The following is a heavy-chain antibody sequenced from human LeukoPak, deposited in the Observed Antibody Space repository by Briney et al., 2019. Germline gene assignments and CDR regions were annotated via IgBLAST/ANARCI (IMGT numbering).Heavy chain of an antibody. D-gene: IGHD6-13*01. V-gene: IGHV4-34*01. CDR1: GGSFSGYY. CDR3: ARGRTIAAAGTHYNWFDP. Sequence: SETLSLTCAVYGGSFSGYYWSWIRQPPGKGLEWIGEINHSGSTNYNPSLKSRVTISVDTSKNQFSLKLSSVTAADTAVYYCARGRTIAAAGTHYNWFDPWGQGTLVTVSS. CDR2: INHSGST. J-gene: IGHJ5*02.